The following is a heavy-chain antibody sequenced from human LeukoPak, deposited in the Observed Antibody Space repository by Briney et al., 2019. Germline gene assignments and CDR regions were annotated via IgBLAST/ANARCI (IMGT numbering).Heavy chain of an antibody. J-gene: IGHJ4*02. CDR1: GFSFSSYS. CDR2: ISSSSTI. D-gene: IGHD6-19*01. Sequence: PGGSLRLSCAASGFSFSSYSMNWVRQAPGKGLEWVSYISSSSTIYCADSVKGRFTISRDNAKNSLYLQMNSLRDEDTAVYYCASAGSGLYWGQGTLVTVSS. V-gene: IGHV3-48*02. CDR3: ASAGSGLY.